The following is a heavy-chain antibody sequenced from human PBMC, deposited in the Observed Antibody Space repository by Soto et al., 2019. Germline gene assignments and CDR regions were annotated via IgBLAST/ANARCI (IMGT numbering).Heavy chain of an antibody. J-gene: IGHJ5*02. CDR2: INAGNGNT. CDR3: ARGGGWYVWFDP. D-gene: IGHD6-19*01. Sequence: QVQLVQSGAEEKKPGASVKVSCKASGYTFTSYAMHWVRQAPGQRLEWMGWINAGNGNTKYSQKFQGRVTITRDTSASTAYMDLSSLRSEHTAVYYCARGGGWYVWFDPWGQGTLVTVSS. V-gene: IGHV1-3*05. CDR1: GYTFTSYA.